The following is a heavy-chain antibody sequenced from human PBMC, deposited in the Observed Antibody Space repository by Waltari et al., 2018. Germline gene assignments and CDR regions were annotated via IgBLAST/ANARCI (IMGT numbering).Heavy chain of an antibody. CDR2: INNDGSST. CDR1: GFTFSTYW. V-gene: IGHV3-74*01. CDR3: ARDYGMDV. J-gene: IGHJ6*02. Sequence: EVQLVESGGGLVKPGGSRRLCCAASGFTFSTYWMNWVREAPGKGLVWVSRINNDGSSTSYADSVKGRFTISRDNARNTLYLQRSSLRVEDTAVYYCARDYGMDVWGQGTTVTVSS.